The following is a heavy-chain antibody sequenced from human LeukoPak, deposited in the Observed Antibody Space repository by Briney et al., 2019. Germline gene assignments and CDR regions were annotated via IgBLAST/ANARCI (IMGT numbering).Heavy chain of an antibody. CDR2: IYYSGST. Sequence: SWVRQHPGKGLEWIGYIYYSGSTYYNPSLKSRVTISVDTSKNQFSLKLSSVTAADTAVYYCARTKTNYGTNDYWGQGTLVTVSS. D-gene: IGHD4/OR15-4a*01. V-gene: IGHV4-31*02. CDR3: ARTKTNYGTNDY. J-gene: IGHJ4*02.